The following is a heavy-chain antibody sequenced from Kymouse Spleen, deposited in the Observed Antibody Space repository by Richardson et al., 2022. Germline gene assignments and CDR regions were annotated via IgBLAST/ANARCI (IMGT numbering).Heavy chain of an antibody. D-gene: IGHD1-14*01. V-gene: IGHV3-9*01. Sequence: EVQLVESGGGLVQPGRSLRLSCAASGFTFDDYAMHWVRQAPGKGLEWVSGISWNSGSIGYADSVKGRFTISRDNAKNSLYLQMNSLRAEDTALYYCAKALGAGTTLDAFDIWGQGTMVTVSS. CDR3: AKALGAGTTLDAFDI. CDR2: ISWNSGSI. CDR1: GFTFDDYA. J-gene: IGHJ3*02.